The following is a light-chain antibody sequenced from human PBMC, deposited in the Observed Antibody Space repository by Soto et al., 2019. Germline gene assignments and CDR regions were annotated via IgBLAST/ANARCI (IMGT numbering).Light chain of an antibody. CDR2: DVT. J-gene: IGLJ2*01. CDR3: CSYAGSYTLL. V-gene: IGLV2-11*01. CDR1: SSDVGGYNY. Sequence: QSALTQPRSVSGYPGQSVSISCTGTSSDVGGYNYVSWYQQHPGKAPNLMIYDVTKRPSGVPDRFSGSKSGNTASLTISGLQIEDEADYYCCSYAGSYTLLFGGGTKLTVL.